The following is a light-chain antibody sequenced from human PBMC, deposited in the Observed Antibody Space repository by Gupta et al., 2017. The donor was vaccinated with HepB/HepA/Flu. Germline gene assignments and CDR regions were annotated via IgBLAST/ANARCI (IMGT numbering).Light chain of an antibody. CDR2: EVN. CDR3: CSYASTTVV. J-gene: IGLJ2*01. Sequence: QSALTQPASVSGSPGQSITISCTGTRSDVGSYNLVSWYQQHPGKAPKLMIYEVNKWPSGVSNRFSGSKSGNTASLTISGLQAEDEADYYCCSYASTTVVFGGGTKLTVL. CDR1: RSDVGSYNL. V-gene: IGLV2-23*02.